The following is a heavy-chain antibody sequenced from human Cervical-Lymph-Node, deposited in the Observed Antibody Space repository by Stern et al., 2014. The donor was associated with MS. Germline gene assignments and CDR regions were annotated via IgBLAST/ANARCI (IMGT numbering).Heavy chain of an antibody. CDR1: GFSSSNYG. Sequence: EVQLVESGGGLFKPGGSLRLSCEASGFSSSNYGMHWVRQAPGKGLEWMSSISVSGNNKYYADSVKGRLTISRDNAKNSLYLQMNSLRAEDTGIYYCARHCSSSSCYRYYGMDVWGQGTTVIVSS. CDR2: ISVSGNNK. J-gene: IGHJ6*02. D-gene: IGHD2-15*01. CDR3: ARHCSSSSCYRYYGMDV. V-gene: IGHV3-21*06.